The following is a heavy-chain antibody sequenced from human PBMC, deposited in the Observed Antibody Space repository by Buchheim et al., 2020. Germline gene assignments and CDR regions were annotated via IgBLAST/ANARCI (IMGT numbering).Heavy chain of an antibody. CDR2: ISSSGGRT. CDR1: GFPFGGYD. CDR3: ATEPHYPSGSY. Sequence: EVFLVESGGHLVQPGGSLRLSCAASGFPFGGYDMNWVRQAPGKGLECIAYISSSGGRTYYVDSVRGRFTISRDNSKNSLYLQMSSLRVEDTAVYYCATEPHYPSGSYWGRGTL. D-gene: IGHD3-10*01. J-gene: IGHJ1*01. V-gene: IGHV3-48*03.